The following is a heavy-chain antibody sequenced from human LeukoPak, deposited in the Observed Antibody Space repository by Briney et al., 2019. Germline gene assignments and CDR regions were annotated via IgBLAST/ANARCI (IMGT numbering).Heavy chain of an antibody. CDR2: ISYDGSNK. D-gene: IGHD3/OR15-3a*01. Sequence: PGGSLRLSCAASGFTFSSYAMHWVRQAPGKGLEWVAVISYDGSNKYYADSVKGRFTISRDNSKNTLYLQMNSLRAEDTAVYYCARDSGLLGYYFDYWGQGTLVTVSS. V-gene: IGHV3-30-3*01. CDR3: ARDSGLLGYYFDY. J-gene: IGHJ4*02. CDR1: GFTFSSYA.